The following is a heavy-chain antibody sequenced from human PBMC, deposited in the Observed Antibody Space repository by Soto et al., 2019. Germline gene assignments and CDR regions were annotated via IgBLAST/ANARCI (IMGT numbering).Heavy chain of an antibody. CDR2: IIPIFGTA. V-gene: IGHV1-69*13. CDR1: GGTFSSYA. D-gene: IGHD4-17*01. J-gene: IGHJ4*02. Sequence: ASVKVSCKASGGTFSSYAISWVRQAPGQGLEWMGGIIPIFGTANYAQKFQGRVTITADESTSTAYMELSSLRSEDTAVYYCARGGFDYGDLYYFDYWGQGTLVTVSS. CDR3: ARGGFDYGDLYYFDY.